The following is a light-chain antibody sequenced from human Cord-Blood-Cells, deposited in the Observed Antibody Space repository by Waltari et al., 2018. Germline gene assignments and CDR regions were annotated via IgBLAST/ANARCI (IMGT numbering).Light chain of an antibody. V-gene: IGKV1-39*01. Sequence: DIQMTQYPSSLSASVGDRVTITCRASQSISSYLNWYQQKPGKAPKLLIDAASSLQSGVPSRFSGSGSGTDFTLTISSLQPEDFATYYCQQSYSTPRTFGQGTKVEIK. J-gene: IGKJ1*01. CDR2: AAS. CDR1: QSISSY. CDR3: QQSYSTPRT.